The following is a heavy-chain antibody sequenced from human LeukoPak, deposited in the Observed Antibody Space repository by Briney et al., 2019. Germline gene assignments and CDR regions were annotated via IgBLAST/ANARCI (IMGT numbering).Heavy chain of an antibody. J-gene: IGHJ4*02. V-gene: IGHV3-23*01. CDR3: AETRSGWYYFDY. D-gene: IGHD6-19*01. Sequence: GGSLRLSCAASGFTFSSYAMSWVRQAPGKGLEWVSAISGSGGSTYYADSVKGRFTISRDNSKNTLYLQMSSLRAEDSALYYCAETRSGWYYFDYWGQGSLVTVSS. CDR1: GFTFSSYA. CDR2: ISGSGGST.